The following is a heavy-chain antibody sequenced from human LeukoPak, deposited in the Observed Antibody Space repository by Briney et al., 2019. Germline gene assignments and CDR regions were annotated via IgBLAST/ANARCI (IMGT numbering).Heavy chain of an antibody. D-gene: IGHD3-22*01. CDR1: GFTFNSYA. J-gene: IGHJ6*03. Sequence: GGSLRLSCAASGFTFNSYAMSWVRQAPGRGLEWVSAISAGGGNTYYADSVKGRFTTSRENSKNTLYLQMNSLRAEDTAVYYCAKDRHDYDSSGYAYYNMDVWGKGTTVTVSS. CDR3: AKDRHDYDSSGYAYYNMDV. CDR2: ISAGGGNT. V-gene: IGHV3-23*01.